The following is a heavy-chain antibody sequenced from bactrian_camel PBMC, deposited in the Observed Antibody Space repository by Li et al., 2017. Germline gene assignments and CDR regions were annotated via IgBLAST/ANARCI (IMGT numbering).Heavy chain of an antibody. CDR2: ISSDGNT. D-gene: IGHD2*01. Sequence: HVQLVESGGGSVQAGGSLRLSCTASGFTFDDADMGWYRQPPGDQCELVSTISSDGNTYYADSVKGRFTISQDNAKNTLYLQMNSLKPEDSAMYYCAAGRSATYCRGGLGLEEYASWGQGGTQVT. CDR1: GFTFDDAD. J-gene: IGHJ4*01. V-gene: IGHV3S55*01.